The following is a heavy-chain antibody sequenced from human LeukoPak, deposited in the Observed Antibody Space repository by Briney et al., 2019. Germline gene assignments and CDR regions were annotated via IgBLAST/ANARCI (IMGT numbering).Heavy chain of an antibody. CDR1: GFTVSSDY. V-gene: IGHV3-23*01. D-gene: IGHD3-3*01. CDR2: ISGSGGST. CDR3: AKSQYYDFWSGYSGFDY. Sequence: GGSLRLSCAASGFTVSSDYMSWVRQAPGKGLEWVSAISGSGGSTYYADSVKGRFTISRDNSKNTLYLQMNSLRAEDTAVYYCAKSQYYDFWSGYSGFDYWGQGTLVSVSS. J-gene: IGHJ4*02.